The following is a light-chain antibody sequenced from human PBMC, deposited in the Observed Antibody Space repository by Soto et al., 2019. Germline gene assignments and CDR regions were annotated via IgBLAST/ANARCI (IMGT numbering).Light chain of an antibody. V-gene: IGKV1D-16*01. CDR1: QGISSW. CDR2: AAS. Sequence: DLQMTQSPSSLSASVGDRVTITCRASQGISSWLAWYQLKPGKAPKSLLYAASTLQTGVPSRFGGSGSGTDFTLTITSLQPEDFATYFCQQYNKYPLTFGGGTKVDIK. J-gene: IGKJ4*01. CDR3: QQYNKYPLT.